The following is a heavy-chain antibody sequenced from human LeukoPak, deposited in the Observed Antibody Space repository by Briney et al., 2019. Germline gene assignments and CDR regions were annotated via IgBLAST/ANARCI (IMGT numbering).Heavy chain of an antibody. CDR3: ARCYCSGGSCPYYYYYMDV. Sequence: GESLKISCKGSGYSFTSYWIGWVRQMPGKGLEWMGIIYPGDSDTRYSPSFQGQVTISADKSISTAYLQWSSLKASDTAMYYCARCYCSGGSCPYYYYYMDVWGKGTTVTVSS. J-gene: IGHJ6*03. CDR2: IYPGDSDT. CDR1: GYSFTSYW. D-gene: IGHD2-15*01. V-gene: IGHV5-51*01.